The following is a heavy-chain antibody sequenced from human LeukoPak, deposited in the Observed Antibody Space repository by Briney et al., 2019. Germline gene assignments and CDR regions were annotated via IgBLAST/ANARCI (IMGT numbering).Heavy chain of an antibody. CDR3: ARAYSSGWYFSADTRDWFDP. CDR2: IFHSRNT. J-gene: IGHJ5*02. CDR1: GGSISSSSYY. V-gene: IGHV4-39*07. D-gene: IGHD6-19*01. Sequence: PSETLSLTCTVSGGSISSSSYYWGWIRQPPGKGLEWIGSIFHSRNTYYNPSLKSRVTISVDTSKNQFSLKLSSVTAADTAVYYCARAYSSGWYFSADTRDWFDPWGQGTLVTVSS.